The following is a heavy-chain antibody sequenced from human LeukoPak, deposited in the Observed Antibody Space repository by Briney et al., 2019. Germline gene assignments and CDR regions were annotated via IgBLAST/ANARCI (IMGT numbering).Heavy chain of an antibody. CDR3: ARDRYDILTGYYQLNWFDP. CDR2: IIPIFGTA. Sequence: SVKVSCKASGGTFSSYAISWVRQAPGQGLEWMGGIIPIFGTANYAQKFQGRVTITTDESTSTAHMELSSLRSEDTAVYYCARDRYDILTGYYQLNWFDPWGQGTLVTVSS. V-gene: IGHV1-69*05. D-gene: IGHD3-9*01. J-gene: IGHJ5*02. CDR1: GGTFSSYA.